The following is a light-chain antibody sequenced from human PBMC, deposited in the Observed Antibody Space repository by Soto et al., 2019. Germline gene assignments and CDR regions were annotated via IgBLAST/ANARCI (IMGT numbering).Light chain of an antibody. J-gene: IGLJ3*02. V-gene: IGLV1-44*01. CDR3: ASWDVSLNAGV. Sequence: QSVLTQPPSASGTPGQRVTISCSGSSSNIGGNAVNWYQQLPGTAPKLLIYTFAQRPSGVPDRFSGSKSGTSASLAISGLQSEDEADYYCASWDVSLNAGVFGGGTKLTVL. CDR1: SSNIGGNA. CDR2: TFA.